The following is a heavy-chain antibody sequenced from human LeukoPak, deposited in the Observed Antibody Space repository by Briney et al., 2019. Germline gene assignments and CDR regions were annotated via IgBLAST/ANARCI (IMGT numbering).Heavy chain of an antibody. J-gene: IGHJ3*02. V-gene: IGHV3-66*02. Sequence: GWSLRLSCAASGSTVSSNYMGWVRQAPGKGLEWVSVLYSGGSTYYPDSVKGRFTISRDNSQNTLYLQMDSLRAEDTAVYYCARLYDSSAYGAFDIWGQGTMVTVSS. CDR2: LYSGGST. CDR1: GSTVSSNY. CDR3: ARLYDSSAYGAFDI. D-gene: IGHD3-22*01.